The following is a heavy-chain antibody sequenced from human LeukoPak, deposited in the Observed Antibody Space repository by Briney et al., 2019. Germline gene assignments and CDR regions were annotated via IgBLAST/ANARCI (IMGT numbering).Heavy chain of an antibody. D-gene: IGHD6-19*01. CDR3: ARTQREHHTSGWSAYFYYYNDV. J-gene: IGHJ6*03. CDR2: INPKSGAT. Sequence: PGASVKVSCKASGYTFTGYYLHWVRQAPAQGLEWMGWINPKSGATNYAQKFQGRVTMTRDTSISTAYMELSRLSSDDTAVYFCARTQREHHTSGWSAYFYYYNDVWGKGTTVTVSS. CDR1: GYTFTGYY. V-gene: IGHV1-2*02.